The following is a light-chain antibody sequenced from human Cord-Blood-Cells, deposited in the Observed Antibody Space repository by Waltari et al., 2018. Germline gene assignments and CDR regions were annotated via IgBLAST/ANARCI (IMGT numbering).Light chain of an antibody. CDR2: GAA. J-gene: IGKJ3*01. Sequence: EIVLTQSPGTLYLSPGERATLSCRASQSVSSSYLAWYQQKPGQAPRLLIYGAARRATGIPDRFSGSGSGTDFTLTISRLEPEDFAVYYCQQYGSSFTFGPGTKVDIK. CDR1: QSVSSSY. V-gene: IGKV3-20*01. CDR3: QQYGSSFT.